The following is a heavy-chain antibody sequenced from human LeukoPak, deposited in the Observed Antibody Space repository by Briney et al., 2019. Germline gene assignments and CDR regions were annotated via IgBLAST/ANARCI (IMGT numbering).Heavy chain of an antibody. CDR2: IYYTGST. D-gene: IGHD5-18*01. CDR1: GGSISSSSYY. CDR3: ARDGYSYAIEY. Sequence: SETLSLTCTVSGGSISSSSYYWGWIRQPPGKGLEWIGSIYYTGSTYYNPSLRSRVTLSVDTSKNQFSLKLSSVTAADTAVYYCARDGYSYAIEYWGQGTLVTVSS. J-gene: IGHJ4*02. V-gene: IGHV4-39*07.